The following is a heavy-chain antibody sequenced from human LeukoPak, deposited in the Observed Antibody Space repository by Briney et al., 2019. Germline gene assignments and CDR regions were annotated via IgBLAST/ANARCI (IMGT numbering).Heavy chain of an antibody. V-gene: IGHV3-30-3*01. CDR1: GFTFSSYA. D-gene: IGHD1-26*01. Sequence: GGSLRLSCAASGFTFSSYAMHWVRQAPGKGLEWVAVISYDGSNKYYADSVKGRFTISRDNSKNTLYLQMNSLRAEDTAVYYCARMGSQRGAFDYWGQGTLVTVSS. CDR3: ARMGSQRGAFDY. CDR2: ISYDGSNK. J-gene: IGHJ4*02.